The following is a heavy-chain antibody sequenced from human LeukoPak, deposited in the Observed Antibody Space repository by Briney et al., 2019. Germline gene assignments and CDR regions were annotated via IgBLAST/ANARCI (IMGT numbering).Heavy chain of an antibody. V-gene: IGHV1-2*02. D-gene: IGHD7-27*01. CDR1: GYTFTDYY. J-gene: IGHJ4*02. CDR3: ARVSSNWDTFFHY. CDR2: INPNSGGT. Sequence: ASVKVSCKASGYTFTDYYIHWVRQPPGQGLEWMGWINPNSGGTNYAQQFHGRVTMTRVTTISTAYTEPSGLRSDDAAVFHCARVSSNWDTFFHYWGQGSLVSVSS.